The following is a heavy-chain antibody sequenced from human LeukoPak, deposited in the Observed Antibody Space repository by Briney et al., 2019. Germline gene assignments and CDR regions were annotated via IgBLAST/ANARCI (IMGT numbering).Heavy chain of an antibody. CDR3: ARDHRGGRGAFDI. CDR2: ISSSSSYI. J-gene: IGHJ3*02. D-gene: IGHD1-26*01. CDR1: GFTFSSYS. V-gene: IGHV3-21*01. Sequence: PGGSLRLSCAASGFTFSSYSMNWVRQAPGKGLEWVSPISSSSSYIYYADSVKGRFTISRDNAKNSLYLQMNSLRAEDTAVYYCARDHRGGRGAFDIWGQGTMVTVSS.